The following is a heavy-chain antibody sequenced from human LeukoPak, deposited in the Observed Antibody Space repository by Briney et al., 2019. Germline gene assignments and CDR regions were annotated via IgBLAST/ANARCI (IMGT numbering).Heavy chain of an antibody. V-gene: IGHV3-23*01. D-gene: IGHD6-19*01. CDR3: ANRASSGWPYGMDV. CDR1: GFTFSSYG. CDR2: ISGSGGST. Sequence: GGSLRLSCAASGFTFSSYGMHWVRQAPGKGLEWVSAISGSGGSTYYADSVKGRFTISRDNSKNTLYLQMNSLRAEDTAVYYCANRASSGWPYGMDVWGQGTTVTVSS. J-gene: IGHJ6*02.